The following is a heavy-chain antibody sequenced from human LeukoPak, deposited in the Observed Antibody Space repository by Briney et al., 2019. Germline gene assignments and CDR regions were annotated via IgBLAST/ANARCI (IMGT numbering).Heavy chain of an antibody. D-gene: IGHD1-14*01. CDR3: ARDSAQTDSYYYYYYYMDV. CDR1: GFTFSSYW. CDR2: IKQDGSEK. J-gene: IGHJ6*03. V-gene: IGHV3-7*01. Sequence: GGSLRLSCAASGFTFSSYWMSWVRQAPGKGLEWVAHIKQDGSEKYYVDSVKGRFTISRDNAKNSLYLQMNSLRAEDTAVYYCARDSAQTDSYYYYYYYMDVWGKGTTVTVSS.